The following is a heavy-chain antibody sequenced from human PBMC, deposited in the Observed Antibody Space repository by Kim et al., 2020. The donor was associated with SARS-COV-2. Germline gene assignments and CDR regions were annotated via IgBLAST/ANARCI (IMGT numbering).Heavy chain of an antibody. CDR1: GFTFSRYW. D-gene: IGHD3-16*01. Sequence: GSLRLSCAASGFTFSRYWMHWVRQAPGKGLVWVSHVNIDGTITNYADSLKGRLTISRDNAKNTLFLQMNSLRVEDTAMYYCATGGEQGMAYWGQGTLVTVSS. CDR2: VNIDGTIT. CDR3: ATGGEQGMAY. V-gene: IGHV3-74*01. J-gene: IGHJ4*02.